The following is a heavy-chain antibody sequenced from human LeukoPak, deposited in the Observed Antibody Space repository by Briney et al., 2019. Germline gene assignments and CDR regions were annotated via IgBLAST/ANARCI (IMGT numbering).Heavy chain of an antibody. V-gene: IGHV5-10-1*01. CDR3: ARDQSGGSTFWYFDL. J-gene: IGHJ2*01. CDR2: IDPSDSYT. CDR1: AYNFANYW. Sequence: GESLKISCKGSAYNFANYWISWVRQMPGNGLEWMGRIDPSDSYTDYSPSFQGHVTLSVDKSNNTAYLQWSGLKASDTATYYCARDQSGGSTFWYFDLWGRGTLVTVSS. D-gene: IGHD4-23*01.